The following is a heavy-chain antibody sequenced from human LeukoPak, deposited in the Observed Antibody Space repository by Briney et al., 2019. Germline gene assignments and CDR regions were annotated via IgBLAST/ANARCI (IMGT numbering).Heavy chain of an antibody. CDR3: ARVVHEVTTVTSWFDP. Sequence: PSETLSLTCTVSGGSISSGGYYWSWIRQHPGKGLEWIGYIYYSGSTYYNPFLKSRVTISVDTSKNQFSLKLSSVTAADTAVYYCARVVHEVTTVTSWFDPWGQGTLVTVSS. CDR2: IYYSGST. J-gene: IGHJ5*02. V-gene: IGHV4-31*03. CDR1: GGSISSGGYY. D-gene: IGHD4-17*01.